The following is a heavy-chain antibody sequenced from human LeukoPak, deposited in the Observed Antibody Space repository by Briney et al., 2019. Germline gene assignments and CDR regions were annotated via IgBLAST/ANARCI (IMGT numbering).Heavy chain of an antibody. V-gene: IGHV3-11*04. Sequence: GGSLRLSCAASGFNFNVKYMSWVRQAPGKGLEWVSYISSSGSTIYYADSVKGRFTISRDNAKNSLYLQMNSLRAEDTAVYYCAELGITMIGGVWGKGTTVTISS. CDR2: ISSSGSTI. J-gene: IGHJ6*04. CDR3: AELGITMIGGV. D-gene: IGHD3-10*02. CDR1: GFNFNVKY.